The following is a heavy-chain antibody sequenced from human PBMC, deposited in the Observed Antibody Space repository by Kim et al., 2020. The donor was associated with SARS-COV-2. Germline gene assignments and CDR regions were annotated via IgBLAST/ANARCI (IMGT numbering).Heavy chain of an antibody. CDR2: IRGSTTAT. Sequence: GGSLRLSCAASGFSFKKYAMTWVRQAPGKGLEWVSGIRGSTTATYYTDSVRGRFTISRDNSKNSLYLQMNSLTPEDTAVYYCVKDRACSAWDTDN. J-gene: IGHJ5*01. CDR3: VKDRACSAWDTDN. V-gene: IGHV3-23*01. D-gene: IGHD6-19*01. CDR1: GFSFKKYA.